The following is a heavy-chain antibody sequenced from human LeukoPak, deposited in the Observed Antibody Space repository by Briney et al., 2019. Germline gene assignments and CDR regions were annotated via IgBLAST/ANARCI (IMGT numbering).Heavy chain of an antibody. D-gene: IGHD3-22*01. Sequence: GGSPRLSCAASGFTFSSYSMNWVRQAPGKGLEWVSYISSSSSTIYYADSVKGRFTISRDNAKNSLYLQMNSLRAEDTAVYYCARDRGYYYDSSGPSGAFDIWGQGTMVTVSS. CDR2: ISSSSSTI. CDR1: GFTFSSYS. J-gene: IGHJ3*02. CDR3: ARDRGYYYDSSGPSGAFDI. V-gene: IGHV3-48*01.